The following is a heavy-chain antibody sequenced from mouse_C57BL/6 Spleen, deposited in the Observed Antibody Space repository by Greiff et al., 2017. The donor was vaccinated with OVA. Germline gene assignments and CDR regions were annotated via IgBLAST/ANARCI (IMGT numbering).Heavy chain of an antibody. CDR2: INYDGSST. D-gene: IGHD1-1*01. Sequence: DVKLVESEGGLVQPGSSMKLSCTASGFTFSDYYMAWVRQVPEKGLEWVANINYDGSSTYYLDSLKSRFIISRDNAKNILYLQMSSLKSEDTATYYCARVDYYGSSSFAYWGQGTLVTVSA. CDR1: GFTFSDYY. V-gene: IGHV5-16*01. J-gene: IGHJ3*01. CDR3: ARVDYYGSSSFAY.